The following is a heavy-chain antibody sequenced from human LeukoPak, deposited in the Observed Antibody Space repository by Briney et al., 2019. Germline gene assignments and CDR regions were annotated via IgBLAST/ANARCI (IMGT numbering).Heavy chain of an antibody. CDR3: AKDRPTVYSSSWLHFLDS. J-gene: IGHJ4*02. D-gene: IGHD6-13*01. CDR2: IRYDGTNK. V-gene: IGHV3-30*02. Sequence: GGSLRLSCAASEFTFSNYGMHWVRQAPGKGLEWVAFIRYDGTNKYYADSVKGRFTISRDNSKNTLYLEMNSLRADDTAVYYCAKDRPTVYSSSWLHFLDSWGQGTLVTVSS. CDR1: EFTFSNYG.